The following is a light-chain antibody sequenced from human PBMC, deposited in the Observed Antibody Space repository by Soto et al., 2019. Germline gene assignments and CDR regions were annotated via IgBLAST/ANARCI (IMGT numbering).Light chain of an antibody. CDR3: SSYTSSSTLVV. CDR1: RRDVGGYNL. V-gene: IGLV2-14*01. Sequence: QSALTQPASVSGSPGQSITISCTGTRRDVGGYNLVSWYQQHPGKAPKLIIYDVYDRPSGVSDRFSGSKSGNTASLSISGLQAEDEADYFCSSYTSSSTLVVFGGGTKLTVL. J-gene: IGLJ2*01. CDR2: DVY.